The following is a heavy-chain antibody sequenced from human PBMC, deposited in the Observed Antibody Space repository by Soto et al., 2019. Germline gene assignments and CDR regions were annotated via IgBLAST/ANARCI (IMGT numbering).Heavy chain of an antibody. Sequence: EVQLVESGGGLVQPGGSLRLSCAASGFTFSSYWMHWVRQAPGKGLVWVSRINSDGSSTNYADSVKGRFTISRDNAKNTLYLQMNSLRAEETAVYYCARGGDCYDSSAQHDALDIWGQGTLVTVSS. CDR2: INSDGSST. D-gene: IGHD3-22*01. CDR3: ARGGDCYDSSAQHDALDI. V-gene: IGHV3-74*01. J-gene: IGHJ3*02. CDR1: GFTFSSYW.